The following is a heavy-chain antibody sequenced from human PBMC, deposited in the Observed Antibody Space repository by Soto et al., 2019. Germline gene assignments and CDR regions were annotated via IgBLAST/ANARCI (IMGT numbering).Heavy chain of an antibody. CDR1: GFTFSSYS. J-gene: IGHJ4*02. V-gene: IGHV3-21*01. CDR2: ISISSSYI. Sequence: GGSLRLSCAASGFTFSSYSMNWVRQAPGKGLEWVSSISISSSYIYYADSVKGRFTISRDSAQNSLYLQMNSLRAEDTAVYYCARGYCGGGSCYWFDYWGQGTLVTVSS. CDR3: ARGYCGGGSCYWFDY. D-gene: IGHD2-15*01.